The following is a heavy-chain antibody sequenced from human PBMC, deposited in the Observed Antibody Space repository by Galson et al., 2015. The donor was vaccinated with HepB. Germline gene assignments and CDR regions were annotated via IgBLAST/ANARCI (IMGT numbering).Heavy chain of an antibody. CDR1: GYTFTSYA. CDR2: INTNAGNP. V-gene: IGHV7-4-1*02. J-gene: IGHJ5*02. D-gene: IGHD3-10*01. Sequence: SVKVSCKASGYTFTSYAMNWVRQAPGQGLEWMGWINTNAGNPTYAQGFTGRFVFSLDTSVSTAYLQISSLKAEDTAVYYCAREGERNYYGSGSYYKDWFDPWGQGTLVTVSS. CDR3: AREGERNYYGSGSYYKDWFDP.